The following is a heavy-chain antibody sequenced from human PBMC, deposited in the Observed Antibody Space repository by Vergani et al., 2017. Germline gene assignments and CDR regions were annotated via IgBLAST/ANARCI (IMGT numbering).Heavy chain of an antibody. CDR1: GFTFSSYE. J-gene: IGHJ4*01. D-gene: IGHD2-15*01. V-gene: IGHV3-48*03. CDR3: TRSECSGTTCYGHYFDL. Sequence: AASGFTFSSYEMNWVRQAPGKGLEWVSYISSSGSTIYYADSVKGRFTISRDNAKNSLYLQMNSLRAEDTAVYYCTRSECSGTTCYGHYFDLWGHGILVTVSS. CDR2: ISSSGSTI.